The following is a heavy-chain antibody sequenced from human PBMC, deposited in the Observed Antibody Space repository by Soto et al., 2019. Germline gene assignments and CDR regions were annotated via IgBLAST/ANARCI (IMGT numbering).Heavy chain of an antibody. V-gene: IGHV3-11*01. CDR1: GFTFSDYY. J-gene: IGHJ3*02. CDR2: ISSSGSTI. D-gene: IGHD3-3*01. Sequence: GGSLRLSCAASGFTFSDYYMSWIRQAPGKGLEWVSYISSSGSTIYYADSVKGRFTISRDNAKNSLYLQMNSLRAEDTAVYYCARDQRFLEWENDAFDIWGQGTMVTVSS. CDR3: ARDQRFLEWENDAFDI.